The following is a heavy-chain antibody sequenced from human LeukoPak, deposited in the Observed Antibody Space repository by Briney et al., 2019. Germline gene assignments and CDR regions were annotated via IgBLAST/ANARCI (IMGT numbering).Heavy chain of an antibody. Sequence: SETLSLTCTVSGGSISSYYWSWIRQPPGKGLEWIGYTYYSGSTNYNPSLKSRVTISVDTSKNQFSLKLSSVTAADTAVYYCARVGSGTFDYWGQGTLVTVSS. V-gene: IGHV4-59*01. D-gene: IGHD3-10*01. CDR2: TYYSGST. CDR1: GGSISSYY. J-gene: IGHJ4*02. CDR3: ARVGSGTFDY.